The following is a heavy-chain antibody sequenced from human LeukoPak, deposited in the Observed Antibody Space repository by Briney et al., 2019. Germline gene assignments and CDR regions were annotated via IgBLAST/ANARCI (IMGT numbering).Heavy chain of an antibody. CDR1: GGSISTYY. V-gene: IGHV4-59*01. D-gene: IGHD3-22*01. CDR2: IHYSGST. Sequence: ETLSLTCTVSGGSISTYYWSWIRQPPGKGLDWIAYIHYSGSTNYNPSLKSRVTISVDTSKNQFSLILSSVTPADTAVYYCATLPTYYYDSSEIGGAFDIWGQGTMVTVSS. J-gene: IGHJ3*02. CDR3: ATLPTYYYDSSEIGGAFDI.